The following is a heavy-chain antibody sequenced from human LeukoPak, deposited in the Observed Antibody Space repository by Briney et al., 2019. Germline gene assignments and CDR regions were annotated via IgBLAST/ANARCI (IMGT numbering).Heavy chain of an antibody. D-gene: IGHD6-19*01. CDR2: IHSGTT. CDR1: GGSISSYF. CDR3: ARDSSGWYHWFDP. J-gene: IGHJ5*02. V-gene: IGHV4-4*07. Sequence: SETLSLTCSVSGGSISSYFLSWIRQPAGKGLEWIGRIHSGTTTYNPSLKSRVTMSLDTSKNQVSLTLRSVTAADTAVYYCARDSSGWYHWFDPWGQGTLVTVSS.